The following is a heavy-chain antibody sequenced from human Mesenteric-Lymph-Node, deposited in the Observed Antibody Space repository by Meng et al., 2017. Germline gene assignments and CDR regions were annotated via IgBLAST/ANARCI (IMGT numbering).Heavy chain of an antibody. Sequence: GESLKISCVGSGYIFSSHGMHWVRQAPGKGLEWVAVIWYDGSKTYYADSVKGRFTISRDNSKNTLYLQMNSLRAEDTAVYYCANYYDSSGYYYYYWGQGTLVTVSS. CDR1: GYIFSSHG. V-gene: IGHV3-33*06. CDR2: IWYDGSKT. CDR3: ANYYDSSGYYYYY. J-gene: IGHJ4*02. D-gene: IGHD3-22*01.